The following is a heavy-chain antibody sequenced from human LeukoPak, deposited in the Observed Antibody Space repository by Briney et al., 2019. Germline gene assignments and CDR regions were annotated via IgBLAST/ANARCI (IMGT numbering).Heavy chain of an antibody. Sequence: ASVKVSCKTSGYIFTSYYIHWVRQAPGQGLEWVGIINPSGGSTSYAQKFQGRVTMTRDMSTSTVYMELSSLRSEDTAVYYCARDNNDYGDYGVCFDYWGQGTLVTVSS. CDR1: GYIFTSYY. V-gene: IGHV1-46*01. CDR3: ARDNNDYGDYGVCFDY. J-gene: IGHJ4*02. D-gene: IGHD4-17*01. CDR2: INPSGGST.